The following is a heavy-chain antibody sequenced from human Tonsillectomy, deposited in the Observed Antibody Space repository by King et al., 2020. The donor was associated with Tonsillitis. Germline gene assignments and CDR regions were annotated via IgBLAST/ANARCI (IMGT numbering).Heavy chain of an antibody. CDR1: GFTFSTYS. D-gene: IGHD1-7*01. V-gene: IGHV3-21*01. CDR3: ARKPITGSTSVDY. J-gene: IGHJ4*02. Sequence: VQLVESGGGLVKPGGSLRLSCAASGFTFSTYSVTWVRQSPGKGLEWVSSISFSSSYIYYADSVKGRFTISRDNAKNSLYLQMNSLRAEDTDVYYFARKPITGSTSVDYWGQGTLVTVSS. CDR2: ISFSSSYI.